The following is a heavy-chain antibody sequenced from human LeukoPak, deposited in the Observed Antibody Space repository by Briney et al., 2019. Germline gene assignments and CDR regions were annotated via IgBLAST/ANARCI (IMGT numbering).Heavy chain of an antibody. D-gene: IGHD2-15*01. CDR1: GFTFSSYG. V-gene: IGHV3-30*02. CDR2: IRYDGSNK. J-gene: IGHJ6*03. Sequence: GGSLRLSCAASGFTFSSYGMHWVRQAPGKGLEWVAFIRYDGSNKYYADSVKGRFTISRDNPKNTLYLQMGSLRDEDLAVYYCARARVAAKSGYMDVWGTGTTVTISS. CDR3: ARARVAAKSGYMDV.